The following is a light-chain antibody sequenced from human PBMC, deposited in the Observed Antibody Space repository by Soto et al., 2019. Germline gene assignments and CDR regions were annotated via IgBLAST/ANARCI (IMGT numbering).Light chain of an antibody. CDR3: QQYNNWPPMYT. Sequence: EIVTTQSPATLSVSPGERATLSCRASQSVSSNLAWYQQKPGQAPRLLIYGASTRVTGIPARFSGSGSGTEFTLTISSLQSEDFAVYYCQQYNNWPPMYTFGQGTKLEIK. CDR1: QSVSSN. V-gene: IGKV3-15*01. J-gene: IGKJ2*01. CDR2: GAS.